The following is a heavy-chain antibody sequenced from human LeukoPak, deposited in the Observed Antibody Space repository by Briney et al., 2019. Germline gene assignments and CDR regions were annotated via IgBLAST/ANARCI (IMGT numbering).Heavy chain of an antibody. V-gene: IGHV3-23*01. CDR2: ISGSGGRT. J-gene: IGHJ4*02. D-gene: IGHD5-12*01. CDR1: GFTFTTYA. Sequence: GGSLRLSCAASGFTFTTYAMTWVRQTPGKGPECVSSISGSGGRTYYADSLKGRFTISRDNSKNTLYLQMNSLRPEDTAVYYCAIGPPYGGYSDWGQGTLVTVSS. CDR3: AIGPPYGGYSD.